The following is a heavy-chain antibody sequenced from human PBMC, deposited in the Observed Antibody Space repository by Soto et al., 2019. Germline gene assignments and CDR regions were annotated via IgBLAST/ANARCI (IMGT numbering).Heavy chain of an antibody. Sequence: GASVKVSCKVSGYTLTELSMHWVRQAPGKGLEWMGGFDPEDGETIYAQKFQGRVTMTEDTSTDTAYMELSSLRSEDTAVYYCATGNYGSGSYFHWGQGTLVTVSS. V-gene: IGHV1-24*01. CDR1: GYTLTELS. D-gene: IGHD3-10*01. CDR3: ATGNYGSGSYFH. CDR2: FDPEDGET. J-gene: IGHJ4*02.